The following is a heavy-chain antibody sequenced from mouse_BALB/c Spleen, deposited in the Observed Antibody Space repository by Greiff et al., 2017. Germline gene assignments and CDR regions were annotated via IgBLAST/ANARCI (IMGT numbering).Heavy chain of an antibody. CDR1: GFTFSSYA. CDR3: ANYYGSSYYAMDY. V-gene: IGHV5-6-5*01. D-gene: IGHD1-1*01. CDR2: ISSGGST. J-gene: IGHJ4*01. Sequence: EVQLVESGGGLVKPGGSLKLSCAASGFTFSSYAMSWVRQTPEKRLEWVASISSGGSTYYPDSVKGRFTISRDNARNILYLQMSSLRSEDTAMYYCANYYGSSYYAMDYWGQGTSVTVSS.